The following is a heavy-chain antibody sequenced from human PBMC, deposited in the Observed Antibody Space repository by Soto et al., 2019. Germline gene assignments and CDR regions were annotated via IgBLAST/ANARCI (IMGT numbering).Heavy chain of an antibody. J-gene: IGHJ6*02. D-gene: IGHD3-22*01. CDR3: ARVLYYYDSSGYYYYYYGMDV. CDR1: GGSISSYY. Sequence: QVQLQESGPGLVKPSETLSLTCTVSGGSISSYYWSWIRQPPGKGLEWIGYIYYSGSTNYNPSLKSQVPIPVDTSKYQFSLNLRSVTAEDTAVYYCARVLYYYDSSGYYYYYYGMDVWGQGTTVTVSS. V-gene: IGHV4-59*01. CDR2: IYYSGST.